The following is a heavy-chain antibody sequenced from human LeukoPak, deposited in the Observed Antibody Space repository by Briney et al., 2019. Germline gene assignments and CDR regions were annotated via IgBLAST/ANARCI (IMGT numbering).Heavy chain of an antibody. CDR3: ARPRDPYYYDSSGLN. CDR1: GFTFSSYS. J-gene: IGHJ4*02. V-gene: IGHV3-30*02. D-gene: IGHD3-22*01. Sequence: GGSLRLSCAASGFTFSSYSMNWVRQAPGKGLEWVAFIRYDGSNKYYADSVKGRFTISRDNSKNTLYLQMNSLRAEDTAVYYCARPRDPYYYDSSGLNWGQGTLVTVSS. CDR2: IRYDGSNK.